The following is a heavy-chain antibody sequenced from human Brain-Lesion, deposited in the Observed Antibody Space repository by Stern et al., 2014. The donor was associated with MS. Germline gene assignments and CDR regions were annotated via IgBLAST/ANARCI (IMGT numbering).Heavy chain of an antibody. CDR1: GFTFFNAW. CDR3: TRYDYGDLTD. Sequence: EMQLVESGGGLVKPGGSLRLSCAASGFTFFNAWMSWVRQAPGKGLEWVGRLKTKADDGTADYAAPVKGRFTISRDDSKNTLYLQMNSLKIEDTAVYYCTRYDYGDLTDWGQGTLVTVSS. J-gene: IGHJ4*02. CDR2: LKTKADDGTA. D-gene: IGHD4-17*01. V-gene: IGHV3-15*01.